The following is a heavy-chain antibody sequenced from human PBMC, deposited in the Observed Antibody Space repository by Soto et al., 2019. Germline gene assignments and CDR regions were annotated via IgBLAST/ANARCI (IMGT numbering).Heavy chain of an antibody. Sequence: QVQLQESGPGLVEPSQTLSLTCTVSGGSIGSTDSYWSWIRRPPGKGLEWIGYIYYTGGTFYNTYLKRRLTISLETSSNQSSLTLTSVTATDTGIYYCARGGSGWAENFQHWGQGTLVAVSS. D-gene: IGHD6-25*01. CDR1: GGSIGSTDSY. CDR2: IYYTGGT. J-gene: IGHJ1*01. CDR3: ARGGSGWAENFQH. V-gene: IGHV4-30-4*08.